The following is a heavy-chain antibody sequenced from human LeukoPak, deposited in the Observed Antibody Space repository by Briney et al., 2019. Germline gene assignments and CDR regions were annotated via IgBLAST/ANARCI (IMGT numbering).Heavy chain of an antibody. J-gene: IGHJ4*02. CDR1: GGSFSGYY. Sequence: SETLSLTCAVYGGSFSGYYWSRIRQPPGKGLEWIGEINHSGSTNYNPSLKSRVTISVDTSKNQFSLKLSSVTAADTAVYYCARSWDYDILTGYAYFDYWGQGTLVTVSS. D-gene: IGHD3-9*01. CDR2: INHSGST. V-gene: IGHV4-34*01. CDR3: ARSWDYDILTGYAYFDY.